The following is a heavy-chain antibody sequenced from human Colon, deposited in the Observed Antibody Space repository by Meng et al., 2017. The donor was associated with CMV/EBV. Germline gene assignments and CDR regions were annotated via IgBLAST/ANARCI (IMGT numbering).Heavy chain of an antibody. V-gene: IGHV1-2*02. Sequence: ASVKVSCKASGYTFTGYYMHWVRQAPGQGLEWMGWISPNSGGTNYAQKFQGRVTMTRDTSISTAYMELSRLRSDDMAVYYCARALAWIVTGSFDYWGQGTLVTVSS. CDR2: ISPNSGGT. CDR3: ARALAWIVTGSFDY. J-gene: IGHJ4*02. D-gene: IGHD2-21*02. CDR1: GYTFTGYY.